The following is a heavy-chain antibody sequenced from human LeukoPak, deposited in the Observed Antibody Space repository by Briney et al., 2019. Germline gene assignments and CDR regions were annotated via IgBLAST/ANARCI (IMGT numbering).Heavy chain of an antibody. CDR2: ISAYNGNT. Sequence: ASVKVSCKASGYTFTSYGITWVRQAPGQGLEWMGWISAYNGNTKYAEKLQGRVTMTTDTSTSTAYMKLRSLRCDDTAVYYCARDPAGSSSWYLPWYNWFDPWGQGTLVTVSS. CDR1: GYTFTSYG. V-gene: IGHV1-18*01. CDR3: ARDPAGSSSWYLPWYNWFDP. D-gene: IGHD6-13*01. J-gene: IGHJ5*02.